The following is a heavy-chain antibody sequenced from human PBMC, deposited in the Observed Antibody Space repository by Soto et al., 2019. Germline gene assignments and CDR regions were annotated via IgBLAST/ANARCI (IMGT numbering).Heavy chain of an antibody. J-gene: IGHJ6*03. CDR3: ARGPDIVVVPAGYFYYYYMDV. V-gene: IGHV1-18*01. D-gene: IGHD2-2*01. CDR1: GYTFTSYG. CDR2: ISAYNGNT. Sequence: ASVKVSCKASGYTFTSYGITWVRQAPGQGLEWMGWISAYNGNTNYAQKLQGRVTMTTDTSTSTAYMELRSLRSDDTAVYYCARGPDIVVVPAGYFYYYYMDVWGKGTTVNVSS.